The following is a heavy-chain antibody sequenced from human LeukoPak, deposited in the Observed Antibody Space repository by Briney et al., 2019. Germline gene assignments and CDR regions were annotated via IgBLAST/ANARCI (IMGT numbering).Heavy chain of an antibody. Sequence: GGSLRLSCAASGFTFSRYAMSWVRQAPGEGLEWDSAISGSGGSTYYADSVKGRFTISRDNSKNTLYLQMNSLRAEDTAVYYCAKDSTAGAWDYFDYWGQGTLVTVSS. J-gene: IGHJ4*02. CDR1: GFTFSRYA. CDR2: ISGSGGST. D-gene: IGHD2-2*01. V-gene: IGHV3-23*01. CDR3: AKDSTAGAWDYFDY.